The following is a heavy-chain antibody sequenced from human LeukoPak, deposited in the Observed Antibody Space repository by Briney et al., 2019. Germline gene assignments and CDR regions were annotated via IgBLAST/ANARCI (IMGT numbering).Heavy chain of an antibody. V-gene: IGHV4-59*01. CDR1: GGSMSDYY. J-gene: IGHJ4*02. D-gene: IGHD4-23*01. CDR3: ARVGIDYSGNVIKYYFDD. CDR2: YSGNT. Sequence: KPSETLSLTCTVSGGSMSDYYWSWIRQPPGRGLEWIGYSGNTNYNPSLKSRVVMSVDTSKNQFSLKLSPMITADTAVYYCARVGIDYSGNVIKYYFDDWGQGTLVTVSS.